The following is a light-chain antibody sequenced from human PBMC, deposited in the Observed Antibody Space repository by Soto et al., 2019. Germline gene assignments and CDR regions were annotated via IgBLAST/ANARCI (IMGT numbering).Light chain of an antibody. CDR3: SSYSSSSTSYV. CDR1: SSDVGGYKY. CDR2: DVT. Sequence: QSALTQPASVSGSPGQSITISCAGSSSDVGGYKYVSWYQQLPGNAPKLIIYDVTIRPSGVSNRFSGSKSGNTASLTISGLQAEDEADYYCSSYSSSSTSYVFGTGTKVTVL. V-gene: IGLV2-14*01. J-gene: IGLJ1*01.